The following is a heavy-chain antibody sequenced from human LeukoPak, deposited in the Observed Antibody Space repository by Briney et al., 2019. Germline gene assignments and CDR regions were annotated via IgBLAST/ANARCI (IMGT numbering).Heavy chain of an antibody. CDR2: ISSSSSYI. Sequence: GGSLSLSCAASGFTFSSYSMNWVRQAPGKGLEGGSSISSSSSYIYYADSVKGRFTISRDNAKNSLYLQMNSLRAEDTAVYYCARDIGYDFWSGYPFDYWGQGTLVTVSS. CDR1: GFTFSSYS. V-gene: IGHV3-21*01. D-gene: IGHD3-3*01. J-gene: IGHJ4*02. CDR3: ARDIGYDFWSGYPFDY.